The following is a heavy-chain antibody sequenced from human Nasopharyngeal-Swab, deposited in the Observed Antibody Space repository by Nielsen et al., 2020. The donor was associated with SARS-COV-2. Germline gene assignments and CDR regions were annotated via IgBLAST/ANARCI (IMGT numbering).Heavy chain of an antibody. CDR1: GGSFSGYY. D-gene: IGHD6-13*01. V-gene: IGHV4-34*01. CDR2: TNHSGST. J-gene: IGHJ5*02. Sequence: SETLSLTCAVYGGSFSGYYWSWIRQPPGKGLEWIGETNHSGSTNYNPSLKSRVTISVDTSKNQFSLKLSSVTAADTAVYYCARAPGYSSSWRPNWFDPWGQGTLVTVSS. CDR3: ARAPGYSSSWRPNWFDP.